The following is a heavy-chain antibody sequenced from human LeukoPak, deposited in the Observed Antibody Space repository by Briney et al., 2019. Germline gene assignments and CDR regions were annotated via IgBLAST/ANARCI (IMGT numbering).Heavy chain of an antibody. D-gene: IGHD3-10*01. Sequence: GRSLRLSCAASGFTFSSYGMHWVRQAPGKGLEWVAVISYDGSNEYYADSVKGRFTISRDNSKNTLYLQMNGLRAEDTAVYYCAKDNTPEWFGELLLDYWGQGTLVTVSP. CDR3: AKDNTPEWFGELLLDY. CDR2: ISYDGSNE. J-gene: IGHJ4*02. CDR1: GFTFSSYG. V-gene: IGHV3-30*18.